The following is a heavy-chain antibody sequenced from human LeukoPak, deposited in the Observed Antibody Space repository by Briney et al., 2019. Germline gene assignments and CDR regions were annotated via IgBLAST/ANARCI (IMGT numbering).Heavy chain of an antibody. Sequence: AAVKVSCKASGYTFSSYGIRWVRQAPGQGREWMGWISTYNGHTDYAQKFQGRVTMTTDTSTSTAYMELRSLRFDDTAVYYCARGGSGYPFAYWGQGTLVTVSS. CDR3: ARGGSGYPFAY. J-gene: IGHJ4*02. CDR2: ISTYNGHT. D-gene: IGHD3-22*01. CDR1: GYTFSSYG. V-gene: IGHV1-18*01.